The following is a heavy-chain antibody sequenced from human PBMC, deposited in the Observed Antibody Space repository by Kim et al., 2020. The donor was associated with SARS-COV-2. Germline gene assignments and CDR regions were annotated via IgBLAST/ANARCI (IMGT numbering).Heavy chain of an antibody. V-gene: IGHV3-21*01. CDR2: ISSSSSYI. Sequence: GGSLRLSCAASGFTFSSYSMNWVRQAPGKGLEWVSSISSSSSYIYYADSVKGRFTISRDNAKNSLYLQMNSLRAEDTAVYYCARVHYGSGSYPDYWGQGTLVTVSS. J-gene: IGHJ4*02. CDR1: GFTFSSYS. D-gene: IGHD3-10*01. CDR3: ARVHYGSGSYPDY.